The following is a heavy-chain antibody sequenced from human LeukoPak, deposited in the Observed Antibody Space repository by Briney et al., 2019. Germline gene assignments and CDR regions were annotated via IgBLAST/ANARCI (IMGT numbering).Heavy chain of an antibody. CDR1: GYTFTSYG. CDR3: MVRGVIVHGNNFDP. J-gene: IGHJ5*02. D-gene: IGHD3-10*01. Sequence: ASVKVSCKASGYTFTSYGISWVRQAPGQGLEWMGWINPNSGGTNFAPKLQGRVTMTRDTSISTAYMELSRLSSDDTAVYYCMVRGVIVHGNNFDPWGQGTLVTVSS. V-gene: IGHV1-2*02. CDR2: INPNSGGT.